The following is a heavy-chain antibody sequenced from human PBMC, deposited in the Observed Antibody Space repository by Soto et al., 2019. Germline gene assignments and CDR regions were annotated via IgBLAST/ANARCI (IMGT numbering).Heavy chain of an antibody. V-gene: IGHV3-13*01. CDR2: IGAAGDT. J-gene: IGHJ4*02. Sequence: EVQLVESGGGLVQPGGSLRLSCAASGFTFSNYAMHWVRQVTGKGLEWVSAIGAAGDTYYPDSVKGRFTISRENAKNSWYLQMNILRAEDTAVYYCASGGWGSSWYEGGSRIDYWGQGALVTVSS. CDR3: ASGGWGSSWYEGGSRIDY. CDR1: GFTFSNYA. D-gene: IGHD6-13*01.